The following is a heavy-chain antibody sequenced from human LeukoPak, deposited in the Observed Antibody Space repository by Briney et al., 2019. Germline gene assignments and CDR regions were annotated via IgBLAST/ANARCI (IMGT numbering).Heavy chain of an antibody. CDR1: GFTVSSNY. Sequence: GGSLRLSCAASGFTVSSNYMSWVRQAPGKGLEWVSVIYSGGSTYYADSVKGRFTISKDNSKNTLYLQMNSLRAEDTAVYYCAKDSLTIFGVASYFDYWGQGTLVTVSS. CDR2: IYSGGST. V-gene: IGHV3-53*01. J-gene: IGHJ4*02. D-gene: IGHD3-3*01. CDR3: AKDSLTIFGVASYFDY.